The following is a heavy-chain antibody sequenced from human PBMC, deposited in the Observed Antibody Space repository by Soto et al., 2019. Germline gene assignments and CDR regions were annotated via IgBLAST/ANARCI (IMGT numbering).Heavy chain of an antibody. J-gene: IGHJ6*02. CDR2: IIPIFGTA. CDR1: GGTLSSYA. Sequence: VASVKVSCKASGGTLSSYAISWVRQAPGQGLEWMGGIIPIFGTANYAQKFQGRVTITADESTSTAYMELSSLRSEDTAVYYCARIDTPSVWSHPLGTFSDGMDVWGQGTTVTVSS. CDR3: ARIDTPSVWSHPLGTFSDGMDV. D-gene: IGHD3-16*01. V-gene: IGHV1-69*13.